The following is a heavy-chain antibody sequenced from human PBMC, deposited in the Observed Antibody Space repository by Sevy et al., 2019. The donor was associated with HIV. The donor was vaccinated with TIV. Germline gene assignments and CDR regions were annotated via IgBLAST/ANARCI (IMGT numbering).Heavy chain of an antibody. D-gene: IGHD3-22*01. CDR3: AKGEYYYDSSGPARGLNFDY. CDR1: GFTFSSYG. J-gene: IGHJ4*02. CDR2: ISYDGSNK. Sequence: GGSLRLSCAASGFTFSSYGMHWVRQAPGKGLEWVAVISYDGSNKYYADSVKGRFTISRDNSKNTLYLRMNSLRAEDTAVYYCAKGEYYYDSSGPARGLNFDYWGQGTLVTVSS. V-gene: IGHV3-30*18.